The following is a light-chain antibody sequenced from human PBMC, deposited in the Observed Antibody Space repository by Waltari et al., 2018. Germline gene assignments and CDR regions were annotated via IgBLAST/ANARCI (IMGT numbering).Light chain of an antibody. CDR3: QQYGHSPPYT. CDR1: QRISTTY. V-gene: IGKV3-20*01. Sequence: EIVLTQSPGTLSLSPGESATLSCSASQRISTTYLAWYQKKPGHTPRLLIYDASSRATGIPEMLRGSRSGTESTLTVSRVEPEGFAVYYCQQYGHSPPYTFGQGTKLESK. CDR2: DAS. J-gene: IGKJ2*01.